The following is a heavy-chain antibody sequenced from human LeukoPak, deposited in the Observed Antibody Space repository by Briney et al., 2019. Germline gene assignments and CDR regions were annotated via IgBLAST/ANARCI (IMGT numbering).Heavy chain of an antibody. D-gene: IGHD6-19*01. CDR1: GFTFSSYG. V-gene: IGHV3-30*18. CDR2: ISYDGSNK. CDR3: AKEPDSGWSPWGAFDI. J-gene: IGHJ3*02. Sequence: GGSLRLSCAASGFTFSSYGMHWVRQAPGKGLEWVAVISYDGSNKYYADSVKGRFTISRDNSKNTLYLQMNSLRAEDTAVYYCAKEPDSGWSPWGAFDIWGQGTMVTVSS.